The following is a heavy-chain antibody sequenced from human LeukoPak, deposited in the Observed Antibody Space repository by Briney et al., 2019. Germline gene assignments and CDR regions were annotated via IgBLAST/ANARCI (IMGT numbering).Heavy chain of an antibody. D-gene: IGHD2-2*01. J-gene: IGHJ6*03. V-gene: IGHV4-38-2*01. Sequence: KASETLSLTCAVSGYSISSGYYWGWIRQPPGKGLEWIGSIYHSGSTYYNPSLKSRVTISVDTSKNQFSLKLSSVTAADTAVYYCASLPAAPNDYYYYYMDVWGKGTMVTVSS. CDR3: ASLPAAPNDYYYYYMDV. CDR1: GYSISSGYY. CDR2: IYHSGST.